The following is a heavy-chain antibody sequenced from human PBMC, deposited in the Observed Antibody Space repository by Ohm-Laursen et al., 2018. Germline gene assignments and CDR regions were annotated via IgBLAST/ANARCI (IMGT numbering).Heavy chain of an antibody. CDR2: IYSGGST. Sequence: SLRLSCSASGFTFNTYSMSWVRQAPGKGLEWVSVIYSGGSTYYADSVKGRFTISRDNSKNTLYLQMNSLRAEDTAVYYCARVDYWGQGTLVTVSS. CDR1: GFTFNTYS. CDR3: ARVDY. J-gene: IGHJ4*02. V-gene: IGHV3-66*01.